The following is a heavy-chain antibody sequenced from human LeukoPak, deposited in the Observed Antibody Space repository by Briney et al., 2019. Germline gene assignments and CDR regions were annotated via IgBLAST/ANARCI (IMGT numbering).Heavy chain of an antibody. V-gene: IGHV4-59*01. CDR1: GGSISSYY. CDR3: ASAPNLNDYGDYGAPWLDP. D-gene: IGHD4-17*01. J-gene: IGHJ5*02. Sequence: SETLSLTCTVSGGSISSYYWSWIRQPPGKGLEGSGYIYYSGSTNYNPSLKTRVTISVDTSKNQFSLKLRSVTAADPAVYYCASAPNLNDYGDYGAPWLDPWGQGTLVTVSS. CDR2: IYYSGST.